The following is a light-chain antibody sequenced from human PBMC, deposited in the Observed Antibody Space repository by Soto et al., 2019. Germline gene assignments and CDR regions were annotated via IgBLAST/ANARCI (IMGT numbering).Light chain of an antibody. J-gene: IGKJ4*01. Sequence: EIVLTHSPATLALSPGERATLSCRASQSLSRYLAWYQQKPGQAPSLLIYDASNRATGIPARFSGSGSGTDFTLTISSLEPEDFAVYYCQQRTNWQSTFGGGTKVDIK. V-gene: IGKV3D-11*02. CDR3: QQRTNWQST. CDR1: QSLSRY. CDR2: DAS.